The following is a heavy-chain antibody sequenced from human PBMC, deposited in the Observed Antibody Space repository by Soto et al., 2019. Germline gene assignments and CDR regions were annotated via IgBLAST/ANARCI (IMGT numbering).Heavy chain of an antibody. CDR2: ISGTSSDT. CDR3: VRHARLASS. J-gene: IGHJ4*02. Sequence: GGSLRLSCAASGFTFSDDYMNWLRQAPGKGLEWISYISGTSSDTNYADSVRGRFTISRDNAKNSLYLQMNSLRAEDTAVYYCVRHARLASSWGPGTLVTVSS. D-gene: IGHD3-9*01. V-gene: IGHV3-11*06. CDR1: GFTFSDDY.